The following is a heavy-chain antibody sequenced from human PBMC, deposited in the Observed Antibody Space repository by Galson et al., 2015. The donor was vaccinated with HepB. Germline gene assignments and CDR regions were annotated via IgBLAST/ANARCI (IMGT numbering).Heavy chain of an antibody. V-gene: IGHV3-11*05. D-gene: IGHD1-26*01. Sequence: SLRLSCAASGFTFNDHYMSWIRQAPGKGLEWISYISSTSTYTKYADSVKGRFTISRDNARNSLYLQLNRLSVEDTAVYYCARGMKMSEKVPEWDHPSDSWGQGTLVTVSS. J-gene: IGHJ4*02. CDR2: ISSTSTYT. CDR1: GFTFNDHY. CDR3: ARGMKMSEKVPEWDHPSDS.